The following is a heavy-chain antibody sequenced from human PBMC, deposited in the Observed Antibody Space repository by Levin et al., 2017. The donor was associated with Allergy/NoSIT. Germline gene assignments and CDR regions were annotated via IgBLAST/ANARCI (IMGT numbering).Heavy chain of an antibody. J-gene: IGHJ5*02. CDR2: IKCKTDGGTT. CDR3: TTEDGGSGWYDWFDP. Sequence: PGESLKISCAASGFTFSNAWMSWVRQAPGKGLEWVGRIKCKTDGGTTDYAAPVKGRFTISRDDSKNTLYLQMNSLKTEDTAVYYCTTEDGGSGWYDWFDPWGQGTLVTVSS. CDR1: GFTFSNAW. D-gene: IGHD6-19*01. V-gene: IGHV3-15*01.